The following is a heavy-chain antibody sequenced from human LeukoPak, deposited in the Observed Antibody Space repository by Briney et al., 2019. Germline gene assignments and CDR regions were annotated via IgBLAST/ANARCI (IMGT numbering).Heavy chain of an antibody. CDR1: GFIFSRSW. J-gene: IGHJ4*02. Sequence: GGSLRLSCAASGFIFSRSWMHWVRQAPGKGLVWVSRINEDGSFMSYADSVKGRFTISRDNAKNTVLLQMNGLRAEDTAVYYCVRDRRCSGSDCTPGYDFDYWGQGTLVTVSS. D-gene: IGHD2-15*01. V-gene: IGHV3-74*01. CDR3: VRDRRCSGSDCTPGYDFDY. CDR2: INEDGSFM.